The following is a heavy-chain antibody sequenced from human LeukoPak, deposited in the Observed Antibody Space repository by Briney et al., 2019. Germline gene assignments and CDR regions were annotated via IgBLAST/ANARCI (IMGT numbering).Heavy chain of an antibody. CDR1: GDRVSSNSAC. D-gene: IGHD3-10*01. Sequence: SQALSLTCAISGDRVSSNSACMNWVRQSPSRGLEWLGKTYYRSKWYNDYAVSVKSRVTNYPDTSKNQFSLQLNSVTPEDTAVYYCARGLWFLDYWGQGTLVTVSS. V-gene: IGHV6-1*01. CDR2: TYYRSKWYN. CDR3: ARGLWFLDY. J-gene: IGHJ4*02.